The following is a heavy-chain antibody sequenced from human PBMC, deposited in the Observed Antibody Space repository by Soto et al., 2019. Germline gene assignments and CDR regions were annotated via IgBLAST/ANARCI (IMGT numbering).Heavy chain of an antibody. J-gene: IGHJ4*02. Sequence: QVQLVQSGAEVKKPVSSVKVSCKASGYTFTNYAFSWVRQAPGQELKWMGWISAYNGNTNYPQKLQGRVTMTPDTATSTAYMERRRLRSDDTAVYYCARDLAASGPFDCWGQGTMVTVS. D-gene: IGHD6-13*01. V-gene: IGHV1-18*01. CDR1: GYTFTNYA. CDR3: ARDLAASGPFDC. CDR2: ISAYNGNT.